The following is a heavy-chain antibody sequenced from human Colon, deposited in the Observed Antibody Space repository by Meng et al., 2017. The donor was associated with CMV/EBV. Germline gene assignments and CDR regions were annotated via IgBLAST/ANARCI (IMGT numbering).Heavy chain of an antibody. J-gene: IGHJ5*02. V-gene: IGHV4-59*01. CDR3: ARDLRFDP. CDR2: IYYSGST. Sequence: SETLSLTCTVSGGSISSYYWSWIRQPPGKGLEWIGYIYYSGSTNYKPSLKSRVTISVDTSKNQFSLKLSSVTAADTAVYYCARDLRFDPWGQGTLVTVSS. CDR1: GGSISSYY.